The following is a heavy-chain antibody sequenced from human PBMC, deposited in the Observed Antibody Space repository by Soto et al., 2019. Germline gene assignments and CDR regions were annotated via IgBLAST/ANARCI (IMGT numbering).Heavy chain of an antibody. CDR2: IYYSGST. V-gene: IGHV4-59*01. CDR1: DGSISNFY. CDR3: ARAPPGVKWFDP. D-gene: IGHD3-10*01. J-gene: IGHJ5*02. Sequence: PSETLSLTCTVSDGSISNFYWSWIRQPPGKGLEWIGYIYYSGSTNYNPSLKSRVTISVDTSKNQFSLKLSSVTAADTAVYYCARAPPGVKWFDPWGQGTLVTVSS.